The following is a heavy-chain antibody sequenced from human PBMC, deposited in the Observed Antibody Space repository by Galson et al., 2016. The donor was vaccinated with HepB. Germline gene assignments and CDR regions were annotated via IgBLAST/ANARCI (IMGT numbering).Heavy chain of an antibody. D-gene: IGHD2-15*01. CDR1: GGSISSGDYY. V-gene: IGHV4-31*02. Sequence: TLSLTCTVSGGSISSGDYYWSWIRQHPGKGLEWIGYIYYSGSTYYNPSLKSRVTISVDTSKNQFSLKLSSVTAADTAVFYCARARGGYCSGGTCYGKFDHWGQGTLVTVSS. CDR3: ARARGGYCSGGTCYGKFDH. CDR2: IYYSGST. J-gene: IGHJ4*02.